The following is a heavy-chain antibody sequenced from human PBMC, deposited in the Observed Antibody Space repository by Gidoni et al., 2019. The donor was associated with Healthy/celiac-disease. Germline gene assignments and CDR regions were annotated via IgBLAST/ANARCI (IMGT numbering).Heavy chain of an antibody. CDR2: IYYSGST. J-gene: IGHJ5*02. V-gene: IGHV4-39*07. CDR3: ARAGGMVRGVIGFDP. Sequence: QLQLQESGPGLVTPSETLSLTCTVPGGPISSSSYSWGWLRQPPGKGLEWIGSIYYSGSTYYNPSLKSRVTISVDTSKNQFSLKLSSVTAADTAVYYCARAGGMVRGVIGFDPWGQGTLVTVSS. CDR1: GGPISSSSYS. D-gene: IGHD3-10*01.